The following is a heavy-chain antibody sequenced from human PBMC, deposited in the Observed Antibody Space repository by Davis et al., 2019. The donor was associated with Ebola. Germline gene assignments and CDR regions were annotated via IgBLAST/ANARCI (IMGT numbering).Heavy chain of an antibody. CDR3: ARGSGFYSGAEYFQH. CDR1: GYTFTSYY. V-gene: IGHV1-46*01. Sequence: ASVTVSCPASGYTFTSYYMHWVRQAPGQGLEWVGIINPSGGYTTCAQHFQGRVTVTRDTSTSTVYMELRSLRSEDTALYYCARGSGFYSGAEYFQHWGQGTLVTVSS. J-gene: IGHJ1*01. D-gene: IGHD3-22*01. CDR2: INPSGGYT.